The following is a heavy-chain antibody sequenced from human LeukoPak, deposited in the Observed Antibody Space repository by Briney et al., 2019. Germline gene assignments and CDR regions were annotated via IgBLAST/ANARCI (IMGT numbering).Heavy chain of an antibody. CDR3: ARGGWYYDC. CDR2: IYYSGST. J-gene: IGHJ4*02. D-gene: IGHD6-19*01. Sequence: PSETLSLTCTVSGGSISSSPYWWGWIRQPPGKGLEWVGTIYYSGSTYYNPSLKSRVTISADTSKNQFSLKLSSVTAADTAVYYCARGGWYYDCWGQGTLVTVSS. CDR1: GGSISSSPYW. V-gene: IGHV4-39*01.